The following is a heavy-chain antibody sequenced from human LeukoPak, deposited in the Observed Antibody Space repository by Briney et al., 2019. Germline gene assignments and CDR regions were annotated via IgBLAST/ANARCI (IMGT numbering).Heavy chain of an antibody. Sequence: PSETLSLTCTVSTHSVSTDYYWGWIRQPPGKGLEWIGNIYHDGSTYYTPSLKSRVTISVDTSKNQFSLKLTSVTAADTAVYYCASVIAAAGAAYYFDYWGQGTLVTVSS. V-gene: IGHV4-38-2*02. CDR2: IYHDGST. CDR3: ASVIAAAGAAYYFDY. J-gene: IGHJ4*02. CDR1: THSVSTDYY. D-gene: IGHD6-13*01.